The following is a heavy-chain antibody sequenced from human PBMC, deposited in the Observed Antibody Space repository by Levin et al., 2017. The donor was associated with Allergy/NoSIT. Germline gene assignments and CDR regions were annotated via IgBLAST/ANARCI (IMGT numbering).Heavy chain of an antibody. D-gene: IGHD6-13*01. V-gene: IGHV3-48*02. CDR1: GFTFSSYS. CDR2: ISSSSSTI. J-gene: IGHJ6*02. CDR3: ARVPGIAAAEAIYGMDV. Sequence: PGGSLRLSCAASGFTFSSYSMNWVRQAPGKGLEWVSYISSSSSTIYYADSVKGRFTISRDNAKNSLYLQMNSLRDEDTAVYYCARVPGIAAAEAIYGMDVWGQGTTVTVSS.